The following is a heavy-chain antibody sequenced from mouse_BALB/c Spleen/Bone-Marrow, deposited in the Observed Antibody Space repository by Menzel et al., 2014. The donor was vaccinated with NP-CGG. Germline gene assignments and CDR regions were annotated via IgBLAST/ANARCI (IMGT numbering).Heavy chain of an antibody. CDR2: INPSNGGT. CDR3: TNYGYY. Sequence: QEELKQSGAELGKSGASGKLSCKASGYTFTSYWIHWVKLRPGQGFEWIGEINPSNGGTNYNEKFKRKATLTVDKSSSTAYMQLSSLTSEDSAVYYCTNYGYYLGQATTPKVSS. V-gene: IGHV1S16*01. CDR1: GYTFTSYW. J-gene: IGHJ2*01. D-gene: IGHD1-2*01.